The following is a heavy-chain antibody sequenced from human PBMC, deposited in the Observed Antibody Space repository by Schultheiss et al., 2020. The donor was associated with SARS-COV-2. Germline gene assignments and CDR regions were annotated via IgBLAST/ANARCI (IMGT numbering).Heavy chain of an antibody. CDR2: IYYSGST. V-gene: IGHV4-31*11. CDR3: ASSDYGDYNYFDY. D-gene: IGHD4-17*01. J-gene: IGHJ4*02. Sequence: SETLSLTCAVSGGSISSGGYSWSWIRQHPGKGLEWIGYIYYSGSTYYNPSLKSRVTISVDTSKNQFSLKLSSVTAADTAVYYCASSDYGDYNYFDYWGQGTLVTVSS. CDR1: GGSISSGGYS.